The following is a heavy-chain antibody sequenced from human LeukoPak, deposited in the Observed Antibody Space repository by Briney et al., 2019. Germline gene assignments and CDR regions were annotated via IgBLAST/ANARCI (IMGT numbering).Heavy chain of an antibody. V-gene: IGHV3-7*01. D-gene: IGHD6-13*01. CDR2: IKQDGSEK. J-gene: IGHJ3*02. CDR1: GLTFSSYW. CDR3: ARSRVWDSSSWYLAAFDI. Sequence: PGGSLRLSCAASGLTFSSYWMSWVRQAPGKGLEWVANIKQDGSEKHYVDSVKGRFTISRDNAKNSLYLQMNSLRAEDTAVYYCARSRVWDSSSWYLAAFDIWGQGTMVTVSS.